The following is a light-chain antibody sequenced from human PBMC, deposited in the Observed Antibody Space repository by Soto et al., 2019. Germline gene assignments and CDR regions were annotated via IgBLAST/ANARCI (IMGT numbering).Light chain of an antibody. Sequence: DFQMTQSPSSLSASVGDRVTITCRASQSFSTYLAWYQQKPGKVPKLLISGISTLQSGVPSRFSGSGSGTDFTLTISSLQPEDFATYYCQQANSFPTVGQGTRLEIK. J-gene: IGKJ5*01. CDR2: GIS. CDR1: QSFSTY. CDR3: QQANSFPT. V-gene: IGKV1-27*01.